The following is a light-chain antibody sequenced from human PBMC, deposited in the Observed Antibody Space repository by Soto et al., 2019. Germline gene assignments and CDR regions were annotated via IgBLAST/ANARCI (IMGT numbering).Light chain of an antibody. Sequence: QAVVTQPASVSGSPGQSITISCTGTSSDVGGYNYVSWYQQHPGKAPKLMIYDVSNRPSGVSNRFSGSKSGNTASLTISGLQAEDEADYYCSSYTTSHVLFGGGTKLTVL. J-gene: IGLJ2*01. CDR1: SSDVGGYNY. CDR2: DVS. V-gene: IGLV2-14*03. CDR3: SSYTTSHVL.